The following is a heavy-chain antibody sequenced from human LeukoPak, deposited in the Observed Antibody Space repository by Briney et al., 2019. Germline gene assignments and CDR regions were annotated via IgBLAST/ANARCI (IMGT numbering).Heavy chain of an antibody. V-gene: IGHV4-4*02. CDR2: IYHAGST. CDR1: GGSISSGNW. D-gene: IGHD2-15*01. Sequence: SGTLSLTCAVSGGSISSGNWWSWVRQPPEKGLEWIGEIYHAGSTNYNPSLKSRVTISVDKSKNQFSLKLSSVTAADTAVYYCVRDCSGGTCAPTVWGQGTLVTVSS. CDR3: VRDCSGGTCAPTV. J-gene: IGHJ4*02.